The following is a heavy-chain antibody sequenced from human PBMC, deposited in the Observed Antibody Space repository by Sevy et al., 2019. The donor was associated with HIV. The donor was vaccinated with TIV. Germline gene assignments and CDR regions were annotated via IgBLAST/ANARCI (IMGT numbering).Heavy chain of an antibody. CDR1: GGSFSGYY. CDR2: INHRGST. J-gene: IGHJ5*02. D-gene: IGHD2-2*01. V-gene: IGHV4-34*01. CDR3: ARGLRGNVVPAAMHWFDP. Sequence: SETLSLTCAVYGGSFSGYYWSWIRQPPGKGLEWIGEINHRGSTNYNPSLKSRVTISVDTSKNQFSLKLSSVTAADTAVYYCARGLRGNVVPAAMHWFDPWGQGTLVTVSS.